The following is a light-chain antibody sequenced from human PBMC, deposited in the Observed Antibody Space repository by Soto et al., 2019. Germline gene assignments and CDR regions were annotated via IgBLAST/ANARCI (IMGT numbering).Light chain of an antibody. Sequence: QSALTQPASVSGSPGQSITISCTGTSSDVGDCNYVSWYQQHPGKAPKLMIYEVSNRPSGVSNRFSGSKSGNTASLTISGLQAEDEADYYCSSYTSSSTLVVFGGGTKVTVL. V-gene: IGLV2-14*01. CDR2: EVS. CDR3: SSYTSSSTLVV. CDR1: SSDVGDCNY. J-gene: IGLJ2*01.